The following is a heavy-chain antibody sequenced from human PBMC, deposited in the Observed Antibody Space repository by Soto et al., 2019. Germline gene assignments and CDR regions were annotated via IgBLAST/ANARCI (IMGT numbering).Heavy chain of an antibody. V-gene: IGHV3-21*01. CDR1: GFTFSSYS. J-gene: IGHJ6*02. Sequence: GGSLSLSCAASGFTFSSYSMNWVRQAPGKGLEWVSSISSSSSYIYYADSVKGRFTISRDNAKNSLYLQMNSLRAEDTAVYYCARAWATRGNYYYGMDVWGQGTTVTVSS. CDR2: ISSSSSYI. D-gene: IGHD5-12*01. CDR3: ARAWATRGNYYYGMDV.